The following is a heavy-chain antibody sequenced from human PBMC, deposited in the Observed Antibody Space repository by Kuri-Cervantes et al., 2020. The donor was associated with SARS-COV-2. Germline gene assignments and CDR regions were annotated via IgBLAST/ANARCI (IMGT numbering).Heavy chain of an antibody. V-gene: IGHV3-33*06. J-gene: IGHJ3*02. CDR2: IWYGGSNK. CDR3: AKGRIHHSDAFDI. CDR1: GFTFSSYG. Sequence: GGSLRLSCAASGFTFSSYGMYWVRQAPGKGLEWVAVIWYGGSNKYYADSVKGRFTISRDNSKNTLYLQMNSLRAEDTAVYYCAKGRIHHSDAFDIWGQGTMVTVSS. D-gene: IGHD1-14*01.